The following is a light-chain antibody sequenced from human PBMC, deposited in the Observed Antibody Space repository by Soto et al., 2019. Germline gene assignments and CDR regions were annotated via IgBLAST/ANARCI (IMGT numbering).Light chain of an antibody. CDR2: ATS. J-gene: IGKJ2*03. CDR1: QSVSSNY. Sequence: EIVLTQSPGTLSLSPGDRVTLSCSASQSVSSNYLAWYQQKPGQAPRLLIYATSSRATGIPDRFSGSGSGTDFTLTISRLEPEDFAMYYCQQYGDYNSPRYSFGQGTRLEI. V-gene: IGKV3-20*01. CDR3: QQYGDYNSPRYS.